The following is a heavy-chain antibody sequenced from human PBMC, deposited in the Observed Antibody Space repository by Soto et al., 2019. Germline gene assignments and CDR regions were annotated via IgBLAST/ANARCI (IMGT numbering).Heavy chain of an antibody. J-gene: IGHJ3*02. V-gene: IGHV1-8*01. Sequence: QVRLVQSGAEVKKPGASVKVSCKASGYTFTSSDINWVRQATGQGPEWMGWMNPNCGNTGYAKKCQGRVTMTSHTSISTAYMELSSLRSEDTAVYYCARGGIVVVADTDAFDIWGQGTMVTVSS. CDR1: GYTFTSSD. CDR3: ARGGIVVVADTDAFDI. D-gene: IGHD2-15*01. CDR2: MNPNCGNT.